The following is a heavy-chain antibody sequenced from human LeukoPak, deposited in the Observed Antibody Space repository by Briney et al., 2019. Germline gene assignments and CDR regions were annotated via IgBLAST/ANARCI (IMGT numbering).Heavy chain of an antibody. D-gene: IGHD3-16*02. CDR3: ARGSRLSFYYYGLDV. V-gene: IGHV1-18*01. Sequence: GASVTVSCRPSGYTFTSYGINWVRQAPGQGLEWMGWISGYTGNTNHAQKLQGRVTVTTDTSTSTAYMEPRGLRFDDTAVYYCARGSRLSFYYYGLDVWGRGTTVTVSS. CDR1: GYTFTSYG. J-gene: IGHJ6*02. CDR2: ISGYTGNT.